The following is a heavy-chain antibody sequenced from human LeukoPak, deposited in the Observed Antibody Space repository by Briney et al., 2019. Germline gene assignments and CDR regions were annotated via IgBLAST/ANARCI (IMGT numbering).Heavy chain of an antibody. Sequence: GGSLRLSCAASGFTVSSNYMSWVRQAPGKGLEWVSVIYSGGSTYYADSVKGRFTISRDNSKNTLYLQMNSLRVEDTAVYYCARDFSSSSSGGYYYYMDVWGKGTTVTVSS. CDR1: GFTVSSNY. CDR3: ARDFSSSSSGGYYYYMDV. D-gene: IGHD6-6*01. V-gene: IGHV3-53*01. J-gene: IGHJ6*03. CDR2: IYSGGST.